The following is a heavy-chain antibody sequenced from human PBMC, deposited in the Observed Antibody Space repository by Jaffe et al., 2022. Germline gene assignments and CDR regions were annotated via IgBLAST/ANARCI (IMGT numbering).Heavy chain of an antibody. Sequence: EVQLVESGGGLVQPGRSLRLSCAASGFTFDDYAMHWVRQAPGKGLEWVSGISWNSGSIGYADSVKGRFTISRDNAKNSLYLQMNSLRAEDTALYYCAKLGDYEGSRGTYYFDYWGQGTLVTVSS. V-gene: IGHV3-9*01. CDR3: AKLGDYEGSRGTYYFDY. D-gene: IGHD4-17*01. CDR1: GFTFDDYA. J-gene: IGHJ4*02. CDR2: ISWNSGSI.